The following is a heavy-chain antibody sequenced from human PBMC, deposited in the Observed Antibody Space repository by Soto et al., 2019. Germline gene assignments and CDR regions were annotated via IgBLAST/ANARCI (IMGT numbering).Heavy chain of an antibody. Sequence: EVQLVASGGGLVQPGGSLRLSCAASGFIFSDHYMDWVRQAPGKGLEWLGRSKNKANSYTTDYAASVKGRFTVSRDDYKYSLYLQMNSLKTEDTAVYYCSSAVSATRASGLDVWGQGTTVTVSS. CDR2: SKNKANSYTT. D-gene: IGHD2-15*01. V-gene: IGHV3-72*01. CDR1: GFIFSDHY. J-gene: IGHJ6*02. CDR3: SSAVSATRASGLDV.